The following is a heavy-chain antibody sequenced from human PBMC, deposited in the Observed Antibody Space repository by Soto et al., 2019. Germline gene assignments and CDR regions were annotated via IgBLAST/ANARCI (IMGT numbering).Heavy chain of an antibody. CDR2: IIPIFGTA. D-gene: IGHD2-15*01. Sequence: QVQLVQSGAEVKKPGSSVKVSCKAPGGTFSSYAISWVRQSPGQGLEWMGGIIPIFGTAKYAQKFQCRVTITADESTSTGYMELSSLRSEDTAVYYCARSQGGSSSLDIYYYYYYGMDVWGQGTKVTVSS. J-gene: IGHJ6*02. CDR3: ARSQGGSSSLDIYYYYYYGMDV. V-gene: IGHV1-69*01. CDR1: GGTFSSYA.